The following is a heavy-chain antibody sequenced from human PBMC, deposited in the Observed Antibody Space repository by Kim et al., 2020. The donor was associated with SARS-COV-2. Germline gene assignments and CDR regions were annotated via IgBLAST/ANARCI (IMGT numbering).Heavy chain of an antibody. CDR2: IYYSGST. V-gene: IGHV4-61*01. D-gene: IGHD6-19*01. J-gene: IGHJ4*02. Sequence: SETLSLTCTVSGGSVSSGSYYWSWIRQPPGKGLEWIGYIYYSGSTNYNPSLKSRVTISVDTSKNQFSLKLSSVTAADTAVYYCARGRYSSGHTDYWGQGTLVTVSS. CDR3: ARGRYSSGHTDY. CDR1: GGSVSSGSYY.